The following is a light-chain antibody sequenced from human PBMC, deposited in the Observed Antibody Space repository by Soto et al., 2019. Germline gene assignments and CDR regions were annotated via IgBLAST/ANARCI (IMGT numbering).Light chain of an antibody. CDR1: QNVRKF. CDR3: QQHSHWPPWT. V-gene: IGKV3-11*01. CDR2: AAS. Sequence: EVVLTQSPATLSLPPGERATLSCRASQNVRKFLDSYQQKPGQAPRLLIYAASNRATGIPDRFSGSGSGTDFTLTISSLEPEDFAVYYCQQHSHWPPWTFGEGTRVEIQ. J-gene: IGKJ1*01.